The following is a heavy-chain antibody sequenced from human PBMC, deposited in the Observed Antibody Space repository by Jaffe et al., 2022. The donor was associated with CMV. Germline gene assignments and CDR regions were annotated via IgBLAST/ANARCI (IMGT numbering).Heavy chain of an antibody. CDR3: ARGRDSSGSYRYYFDY. D-gene: IGHD3-22*01. J-gene: IGHJ4*02. V-gene: IGHV3-33*08. Sequence: QVQLVESGGGVVQPGRSLRLSCAASGFTFSSYGMHWVRQAPGKGLEWVAVIWYDGSNKYYADSVKGRFTISRDNSKNTLYLQMNSLRAEDTAVYYCARGRDSSGSYRYYFDYWGQGTLVTVSS. CDR2: IWYDGSNK. CDR1: GFTFSSYG.